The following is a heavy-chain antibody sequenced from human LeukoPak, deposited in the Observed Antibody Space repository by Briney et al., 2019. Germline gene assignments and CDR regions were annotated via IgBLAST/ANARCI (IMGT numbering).Heavy chain of an antibody. V-gene: IGHV5-51*01. CDR2: IYPGDSDT. Sequence: GESLKIACKGSGYSFTSYWIGWVRQMPGKGLEWMGIIYPGDSDTRYSPSFQGQVTISADKSISTAYLQWSSLKASDTAMYYCARHVGMYCSSTSCPPYYYYYYMDVWGKGNTVTVSS. J-gene: IGHJ6*03. CDR3: ARHVGMYCSSTSCPPYYYYYYMDV. D-gene: IGHD2-2*01. CDR1: GYSFTSYW.